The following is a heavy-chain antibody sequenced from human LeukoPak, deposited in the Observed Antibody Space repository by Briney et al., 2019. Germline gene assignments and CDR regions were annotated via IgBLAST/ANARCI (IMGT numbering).Heavy chain of an antibody. CDR1: GFTFSSYG. J-gene: IGHJ4*02. D-gene: IGHD4-17*01. CDR2: ISYDGSNK. V-gene: IGHV3-30*18. CDR3: AKGGLRCPFDY. Sequence: GRSLRLSCAASGFTFSSYGMHWVRQAPGKGLEWVAVISYDGSNKYYADSVKGRFTISRDNSKNTLYLQMNSLRAEDTAVYYCAKGGLRCPFDYWGQGTLVTVSS.